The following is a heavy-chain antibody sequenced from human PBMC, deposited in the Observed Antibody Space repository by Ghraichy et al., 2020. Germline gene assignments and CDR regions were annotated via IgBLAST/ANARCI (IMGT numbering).Heavy chain of an antibody. D-gene: IGHD1-26*01. Sequence: LSLTCAASGFTFSDYYMSWIRQAPGKGLEWVSYISSSGSTIYYADSVKGRFTISRDNAKNSLYLQMNSLRAEDTAVYYCARDHSVGATDYWGQGTLVTVSS. CDR3: ARDHSVGATDY. V-gene: IGHV3-11*04. CDR1: GFTFSDYY. J-gene: IGHJ4*02. CDR2: ISSSGSTI.